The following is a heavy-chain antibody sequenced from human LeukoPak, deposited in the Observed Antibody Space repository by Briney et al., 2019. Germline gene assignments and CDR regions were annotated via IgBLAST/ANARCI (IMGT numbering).Heavy chain of an antibody. Sequence: PGRSLTLSCAASGFTFSSYGFHWVRQAPGKGLEWVAVIWFDGSNKYYADSVKGRFTISRDYSKNTLYLQMNSLRAEDTAVYYCASLRGRSIAVAGTDYWGQGTLVTVSS. CDR2: IWFDGSNK. V-gene: IGHV3-33*01. CDR3: ASLRGRSIAVAGTDY. CDR1: GFTFSSYG. D-gene: IGHD6-19*01. J-gene: IGHJ4*02.